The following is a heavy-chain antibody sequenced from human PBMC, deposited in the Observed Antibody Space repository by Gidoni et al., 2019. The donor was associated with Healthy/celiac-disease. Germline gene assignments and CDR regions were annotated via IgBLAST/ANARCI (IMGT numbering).Heavy chain of an antibody. CDR1: GFTFRNYG. CDR2: IWYDGSKK. J-gene: IGHJ4*02. CDR3: ARDRGERYFDY. D-gene: IGHD3-10*01. Sequence: QVQLVASGGGVVQPGSSLRLSCAASGFTFRNYGMHWVRQAPGKGLEWVAVIWYDGSKKDYGDAVKGRFTRSRDNSKKTLDLQMSSLRAEDTAVYYCARDRGERYFDYWGQGTLVTVSA. V-gene: IGHV3-33*01.